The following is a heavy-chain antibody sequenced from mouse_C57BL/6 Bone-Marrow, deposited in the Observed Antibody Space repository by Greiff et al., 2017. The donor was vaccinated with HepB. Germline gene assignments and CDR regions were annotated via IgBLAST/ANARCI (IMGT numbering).Heavy chain of an antibody. D-gene: IGHD1-1*01. CDR1: GYTFTSYW. J-gene: IGHJ4*01. CDR3: ARPITTVVATNYYAMDY. V-gene: IGHV1-64*01. Sequence: QVQLQQPGAELVKPGASVKLSCKASGYTFTSYWMHWVKQRPGQGLEWIGMIHPNSGSTNYNEKFKSKASLTVYKSSSTAYMQLSSLTSEDSAVYYCARPITTVVATNYYAMDYWGQGTSVTVSS. CDR2: IHPNSGST.